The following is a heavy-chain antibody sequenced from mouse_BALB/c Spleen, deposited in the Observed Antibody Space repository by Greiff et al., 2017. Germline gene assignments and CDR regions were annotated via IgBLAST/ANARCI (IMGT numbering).Heavy chain of an antibody. CDR2: INPSNGGT. Sequence: QVQLKQSGAELVKPGASVKLSCKASGYTFTSYYMYWVKQRPGQGLEWIGEINPSNGGTNFNEKFKSKATLTVDKSSSTAYMQLSSLTSEDSAVYYCTRWGYRVMDYWGQGTSVTVSS. CDR1: GYTFTSYY. CDR3: TRWGYRVMDY. J-gene: IGHJ4*01. V-gene: IGHV1S81*02. D-gene: IGHD2-14*01.